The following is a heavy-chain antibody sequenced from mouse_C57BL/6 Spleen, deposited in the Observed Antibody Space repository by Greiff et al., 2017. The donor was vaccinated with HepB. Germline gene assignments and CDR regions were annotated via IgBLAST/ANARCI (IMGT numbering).Heavy chain of an antibody. V-gene: IGHV1-15*01. Sequence: VQLQQSGAELVRPGASVTLSCKASGYTFTDYEMHWVKQTPVHGLEWIGAIDPETGGTAYNQKFKGKAILTADKSSSTAYMELRSLTSEDSAVYYCTRSEIYYEYSVRAYWGQGTLVTVSA. CDR3: TRSEIYYEYSVRAY. J-gene: IGHJ3*01. CDR1: GYTFTDYE. D-gene: IGHD2-4*01. CDR2: IDPETGGT.